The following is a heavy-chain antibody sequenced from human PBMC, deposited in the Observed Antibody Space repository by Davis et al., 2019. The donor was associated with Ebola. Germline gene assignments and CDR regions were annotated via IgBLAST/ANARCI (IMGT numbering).Heavy chain of an antibody. CDR2: IYYSGST. CDR3: ARHEYSSTGSWFDP. J-gene: IGHJ5*02. D-gene: IGHD6-6*01. V-gene: IGHV4-59*08. CDR1: GGSISSHY. Sequence: PSETLSLTCTVSGGSISSHYWSWIRQPPGKGLEWIGYIYYSGSTNYNPSLKSRVTISVDTSKNQFSLKLRSVTAADTAVYYCARHEYSSTGSWFDPWGQGTLVTVSS.